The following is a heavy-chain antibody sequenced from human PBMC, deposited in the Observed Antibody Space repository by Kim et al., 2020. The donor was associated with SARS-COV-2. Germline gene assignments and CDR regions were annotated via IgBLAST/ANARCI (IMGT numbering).Heavy chain of an antibody. CDR3: TTDEAVAAPKWGF. CDR2: SHRESTGGAT. Sequence: GGSLRLSCATSGSIFRNAWMAWIRQAPGKGLERVGLSHRESTGGATDYAASVKGRFTISRDASRATFYLQMNSLKIEDTALYYCTTDEAVAAPKWGFWGQGTLVTVSS. V-gene: IGHV3-15*01. D-gene: IGHD6-19*01. J-gene: IGHJ4*02. CDR1: GSIFRNAW.